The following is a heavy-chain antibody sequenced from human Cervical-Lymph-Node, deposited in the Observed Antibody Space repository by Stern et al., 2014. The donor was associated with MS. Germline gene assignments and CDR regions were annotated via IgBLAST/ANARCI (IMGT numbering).Heavy chain of an antibody. V-gene: IGHV3-15*01. Sequence: EVQLVESGGGLVQPGESLRLSCVASGIDFDKAWMTWVRQAPGQGLEWVGRIKSNGSGGAVDYTAPMKGRFTISRDDSKNMVFLQLDSLKTEDTAVYYCAKDLGPPVSTSTTDESSLGFNCWGQGTLVTVSS. CDR3: AKDLGPPVSTSTTDESSLGFNC. D-gene: IGHD1-1*01. J-gene: IGHJ4*02. CDR2: IKSNGSGGAV. CDR1: GIDFDKAW.